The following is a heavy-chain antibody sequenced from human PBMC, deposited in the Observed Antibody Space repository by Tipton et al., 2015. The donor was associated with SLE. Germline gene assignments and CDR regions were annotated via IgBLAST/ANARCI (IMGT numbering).Heavy chain of an antibody. J-gene: IGHJ4*02. D-gene: IGHD6-25*01. CDR1: GFRFSSYS. CDR2: ISRSSSTI. CDR3: ARDKAACY. V-gene: IGHV3-48*01. Sequence: SLRLSCVGSGFRFSSYSMNWVRQAPGKGLEWVSYISRSSSTIYYADSVKGRFTISRDNAKNSLYLQMNSLRAEDTAVYYCARDKAACYWGQGTLVTVSS.